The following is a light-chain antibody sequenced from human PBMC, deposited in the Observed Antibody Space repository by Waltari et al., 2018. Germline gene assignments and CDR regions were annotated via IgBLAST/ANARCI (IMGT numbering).Light chain of an antibody. J-gene: IGLJ2*01. CDR3: NSYAGSNSVL. CDR1: SSDVGGYNC. Sequence: QSALTQPPSASGSPGQSVTISCTGTSSDVGGYNCVSWYQQHPGQAPKLMIYDVSKRPSGVPGRVSGSKSGNTAYLTGAGLQAEDEADYYGNSYAGSNSVLFGAGTKLTVL. CDR2: DVS. V-gene: IGLV2-8*01.